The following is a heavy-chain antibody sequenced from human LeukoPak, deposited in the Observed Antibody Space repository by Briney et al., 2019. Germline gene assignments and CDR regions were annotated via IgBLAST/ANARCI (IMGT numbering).Heavy chain of an antibody. J-gene: IGHJ3*02. V-gene: IGHV4-59*01. CDR1: GGSISSYY. D-gene: IGHD3-9*01. CDR2: IYYSGST. Sequence: PSETLSLTCTVSGGSISSYYWSWIRQPPGKGLEWIGYIYYSGSTNCNPSLKSRVTISVDTSKNQFSLKLSSVTAADTAVYYCARGYDILTGYYLGPDAFDIWGQGTMVTVSS. CDR3: ARGYDILTGYYLGPDAFDI.